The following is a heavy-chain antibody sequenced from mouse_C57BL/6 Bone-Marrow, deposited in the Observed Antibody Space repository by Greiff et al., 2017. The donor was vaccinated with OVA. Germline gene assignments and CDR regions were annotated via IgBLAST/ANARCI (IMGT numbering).Heavy chain of an antibody. CDR3: ARGGYYGLRYFDV. CDR2: IYPGDGDT. Sequence: QVQLQQSGAELVKPGASVKISCKASGYAFSSYWMNWVKQRPGKGLEWIGQIYPGDGDTNYNGKFKGKATLTADKSSSPSYMQLSSLTTEDSAVYVGARGGYYGLRYFDVWGTGTTVTVSS. CDR1: GYAFSSYW. V-gene: IGHV1-80*01. D-gene: IGHD1-1*01. J-gene: IGHJ1*03.